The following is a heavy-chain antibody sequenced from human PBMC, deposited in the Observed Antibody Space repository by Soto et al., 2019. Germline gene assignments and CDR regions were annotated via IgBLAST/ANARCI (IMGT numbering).Heavy chain of an antibody. Sequence: QVQLVESGGGVVQPGGSLRLSCAASGFTFSSYAMHWVRRAPGKGLEGVAVISYDGSNKYYADSVKGRFTISRDNSKNTLYLQMNSLRAEDTAVYYCARDHRSYFDYWGQGTLVTVSS. CDR2: ISYDGSNK. CDR1: GFTFSSYA. V-gene: IGHV3-30-3*01. CDR3: ARDHRSYFDY. J-gene: IGHJ4*02.